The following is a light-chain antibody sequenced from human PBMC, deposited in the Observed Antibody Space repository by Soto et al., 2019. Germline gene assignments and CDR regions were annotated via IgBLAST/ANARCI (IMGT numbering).Light chain of an antibody. CDR1: QSISSN. CDR2: DAS. J-gene: IGKJ1*01. Sequence: EIVMTQSPATLSVSPGERASLSCRASQSISSNLAWYQQKPGQAPSLLIYDASTRATGIPARFSGSGSGTEFTLTISSLQSEDFAVYYCQQYSNWPATFGQGTKVEIK. V-gene: IGKV3-15*01. CDR3: QQYSNWPAT.